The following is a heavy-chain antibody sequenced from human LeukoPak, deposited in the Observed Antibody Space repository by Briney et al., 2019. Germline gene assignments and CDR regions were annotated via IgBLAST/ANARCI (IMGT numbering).Heavy chain of an antibody. Sequence: SETLSLTCTVSGGSISSYYWSWIRQPPGKGLEWIGYIYYSGSTNYNPSLKSRVTISVDTSKNQFSLKLSSVTAADTAVYYCARVEARSSPYFDYWGQGTLVTVSP. J-gene: IGHJ4*02. CDR1: GGSISSYY. V-gene: IGHV4-59*01. CDR3: ARVEARSSPYFDY. CDR2: IYYSGST. D-gene: IGHD1-1*01.